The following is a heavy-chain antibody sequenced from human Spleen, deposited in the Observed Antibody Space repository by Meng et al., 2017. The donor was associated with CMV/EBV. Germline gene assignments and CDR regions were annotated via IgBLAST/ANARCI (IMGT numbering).Heavy chain of an antibody. J-gene: IGHJ5*02. CDR3: AKEIVPAAPTGCFDP. Sequence: SGFTFSSYSMNWVRQAPGKGLEWVSSISSSSSYIYYADSVKGRFTISRDNSKNMLFLQMNSLRAEDTAVYYCAKEIVPAAPTGCFDPWGQGTLVTVSS. V-gene: IGHV3-21*04. D-gene: IGHD2-2*01. CDR2: ISSSSSYI. CDR1: GFTFSSYS.